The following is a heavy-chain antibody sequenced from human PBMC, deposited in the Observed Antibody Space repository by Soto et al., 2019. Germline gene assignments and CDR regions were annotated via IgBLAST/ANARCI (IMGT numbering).Heavy chain of an antibody. CDR1: GFSLSTNGVG. Sequence: QITLKESGPTLVKPTQTLTLTCTVSGFSLSTNGVGVGWIRQPPGKALEWLALIYWEDDNRYRPSLRSRLTITKDTSKNQVVLTMTNVDPVDTATYYCARRDYYASGSLTFDYWGQGTLVTVSS. V-gene: IGHV2-5*02. D-gene: IGHD3-10*01. J-gene: IGHJ4*02. CDR2: IYWEDDN. CDR3: ARRDYYASGSLTFDY.